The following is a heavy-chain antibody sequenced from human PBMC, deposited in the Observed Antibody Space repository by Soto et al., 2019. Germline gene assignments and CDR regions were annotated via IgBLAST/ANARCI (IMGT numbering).Heavy chain of an antibody. CDR3: ARVTTRNSPLRYYYYGMDV. D-gene: IGHD2-21*02. Sequence: ETLSLTCTVSGGSISISSYYGGWVRQPPGKGLELIGSNSYSGSTYYNPSLKSRVTISADTSNNHFSLKLSSATAADTAVYYCARVTTRNSPLRYYYYGMDVWGQGTTVTVSS. CDR1: GGSISISSYY. V-gene: IGHV4-39*02. J-gene: IGHJ6*02. CDR2: NSYSGST.